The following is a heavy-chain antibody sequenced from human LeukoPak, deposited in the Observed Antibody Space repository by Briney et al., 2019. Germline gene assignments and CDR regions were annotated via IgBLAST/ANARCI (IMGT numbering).Heavy chain of an antibody. CDR3: VALTWNEYYRS. J-gene: IGHJ4*02. CDR2: ISGSGGST. CDR1: GFTFSSYA. V-gene: IGHV3-23*01. D-gene: IGHD2/OR15-2a*01. Sequence: GGSLRLSCAASGFTFSSYAMSWVRQAPGKGLEWVSAISGSGGSTYYADSVKGRFTISRDNSKNTLYLQMNSLRAEDTAVYYCVALTWNEYYRSWGQGTLVTVSS.